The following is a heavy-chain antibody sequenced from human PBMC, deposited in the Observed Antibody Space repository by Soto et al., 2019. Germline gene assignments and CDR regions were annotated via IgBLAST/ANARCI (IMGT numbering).Heavy chain of an antibody. CDR1: GFTFSDYW. CDR3: ARNAVTRLNWADHLPPDY. D-gene: IGHD4-4*01. Sequence: PGGSLRLSCAASGFTFSDYWLSWVRQAPGKGLEWVATIKLDGSEKYYVDSVRGRFTISRDNAKNSLYLQMNSLRAEDTAVYYCARNAVTRLNWADHLPPDYSGQGTLVTVSS. CDR2: IKLDGSEK. V-gene: IGHV3-7*01. J-gene: IGHJ4*02.